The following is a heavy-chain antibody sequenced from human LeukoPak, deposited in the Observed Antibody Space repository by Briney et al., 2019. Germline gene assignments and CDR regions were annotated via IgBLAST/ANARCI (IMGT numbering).Heavy chain of an antibody. CDR2: IFHSGST. J-gene: IGHJ4*02. Sequence: PSETLSLTCTVSGASTSSGRYYWSWIRQPPGKGLEWVGHIFHSGSTNYNPSLKSRITISIDTSKNQFSLKLTSVTAADTAVYYCAREISTLDRAFDFWGQGTLVTVSS. CDR1: GASTSSGRYY. D-gene: IGHD2/OR15-2a*01. V-gene: IGHV4-61*01. CDR3: AREISTLDRAFDF.